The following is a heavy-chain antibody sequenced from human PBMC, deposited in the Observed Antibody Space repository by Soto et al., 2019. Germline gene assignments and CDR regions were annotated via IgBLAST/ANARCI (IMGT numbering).Heavy chain of an antibody. Sequence: GGSLRLSCAASGFTFSSYGMHWVRQAPGKGLEWVAVIWYDGSNKYYADSVKGRFTISRDNSKNTLYLQMNSLRAEDTTVDYCARDVGTESNRYYYYYYMDVWGKGTTVTVSS. CDR2: IWYDGSNK. CDR3: ARDVGTESNRYYYYYYMDV. CDR1: GFTFSSYG. D-gene: IGHD1-1*01. V-gene: IGHV3-33*01. J-gene: IGHJ6*03.